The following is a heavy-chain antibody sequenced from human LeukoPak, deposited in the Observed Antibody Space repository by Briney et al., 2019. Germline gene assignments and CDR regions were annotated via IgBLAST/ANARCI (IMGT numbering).Heavy chain of an antibody. J-gene: IGHJ5*02. CDR1: GGSFSGYY. Sequence: SETLSLTCAVYGGSFSGYYWSWIRQPPGKGLEWIGEINHSGSTNYNPSLKSRVTISVDTSKNQFSLKLSSVTAADTAVYYCARGPLISRFFEGYNWFDPWGQGTLVTVSS. CDR2: INHSGST. D-gene: IGHD3-3*01. CDR3: ARGPLISRFFEGYNWFDP. V-gene: IGHV4-34*01.